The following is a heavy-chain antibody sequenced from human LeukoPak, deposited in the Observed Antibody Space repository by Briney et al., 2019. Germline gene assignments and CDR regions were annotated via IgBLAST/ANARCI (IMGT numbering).Heavy chain of an antibody. CDR1: GFTFSSYG. Sequence: GGSLRLSCAASGFTFSSYGMHWVRQAPGKGLEWVAVISYDGSNKYYADSVKGRFTISRDNSKNTLYLQMNSLRAEDTAVYYCADSSGYYLDAIDIWGPGTMVTVSS. D-gene: IGHD3-22*01. CDR3: ADSSGYYLDAIDI. J-gene: IGHJ3*02. CDR2: ISYDGSNK. V-gene: IGHV3-30*03.